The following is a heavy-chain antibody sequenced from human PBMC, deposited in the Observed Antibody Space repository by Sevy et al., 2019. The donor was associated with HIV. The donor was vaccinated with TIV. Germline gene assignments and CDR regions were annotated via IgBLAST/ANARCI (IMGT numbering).Heavy chain of an antibody. CDR1: GFTFSSYD. Sequence: GGSLRLSCAASGFTFSSYDMHWVRQATGKGLEWVSAIGTAGDTYYPGSVKGRFTISRENAKNSLYLQMNSLRAEDTAVYYCARDNTNGGFDIWGQGTMVTVSS. J-gene: IGHJ3*02. V-gene: IGHV3-13*01. CDR2: IGTAGDT. D-gene: IGHD3-10*01. CDR3: ARDNTNGGFDI.